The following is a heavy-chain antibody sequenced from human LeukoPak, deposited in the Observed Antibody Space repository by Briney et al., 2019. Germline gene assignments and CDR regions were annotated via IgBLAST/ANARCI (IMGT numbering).Heavy chain of an antibody. Sequence: ASAKVSCKASGYTFTNYAMNWVRQAPGQGLEWMGWINTDTGNPTYAQGFTRRLVFSLDTSASTAYLQISSLRAEDTAVYYCARTLFGDQYQLLHNWFDPWGQGTLVTVSS. CDR1: GYTFTNYA. D-gene: IGHD2-2*01. V-gene: IGHV7-4-1*02. CDR2: INTDTGNP. J-gene: IGHJ5*02. CDR3: ARTLFGDQYQLLHNWFDP.